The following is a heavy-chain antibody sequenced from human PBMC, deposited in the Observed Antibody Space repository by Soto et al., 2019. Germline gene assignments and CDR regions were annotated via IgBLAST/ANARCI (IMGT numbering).Heavy chain of an antibody. V-gene: IGHV3-43*01. CDR3: AKEGNGGSSLDS. CDR2: ISWDGGSI. J-gene: IGHJ5*01. Sequence: PGGSLRLSCEASGFKFDDHMMHWVRQAPGKGLEWISLISWDGGSIDYADSIKGRFTVSRDNSKTSLYLHMHSLTSDDTAFYFCAKEGNGGSSLDSWGQGTLVTVS. CDR1: GFKFDDHM. D-gene: IGHD2-15*01.